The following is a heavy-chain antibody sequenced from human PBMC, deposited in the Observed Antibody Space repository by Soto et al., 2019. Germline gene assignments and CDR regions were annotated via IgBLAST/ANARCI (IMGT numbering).Heavy chain of an antibody. J-gene: IGHJ6*02. Sequence: GGSLRLSCAASGFTFSSYGMHWVRQAPGKGLEWVAVISYDGSNKYYADSVKGRFTISRDNSKNTLYLQMNSLRAEDTAVYYCAKASSSSSYYYYYGMDVWGQGTTVTVSS. CDR1: GFTFSSYG. V-gene: IGHV3-30*18. CDR3: AKASSSSSYYYYYGMDV. CDR2: ISYDGSNK.